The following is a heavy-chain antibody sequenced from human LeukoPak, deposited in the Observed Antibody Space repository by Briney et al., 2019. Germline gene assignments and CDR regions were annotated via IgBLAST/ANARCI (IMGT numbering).Heavy chain of an antibody. CDR2: IYYSGST. V-gene: IGHV4-39*01. CDR1: GDSISTTTYY. J-gene: IGHJ5*02. Sequence: PSETLSLTCTVSGDSISTTTYYWAWIRQPPGKGLEWIGSIYYSGSTYYNPSLKSRVTISVDTSKNQFSLKLTSVTAADTALYYCARLRVVTALFDPWGQGTLATVSS. CDR3: ARLRVVTALFDP. D-gene: IGHD2-21*02.